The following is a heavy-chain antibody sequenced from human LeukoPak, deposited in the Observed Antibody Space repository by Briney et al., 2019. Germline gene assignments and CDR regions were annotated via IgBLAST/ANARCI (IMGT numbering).Heavy chain of an antibody. V-gene: IGHV3-7*03. J-gene: IGHJ3*01. CDR3: ASLGGYCSATSCYDAYDV. CDR1: GFTLSSYW. D-gene: IGHD2-2*01. CDR2: IKQDGSQK. Sequence: GGSLRLSCVASGFTLSSYWMIWVRQAPGKGLEWVANIKQDGSQKYYVDSVRGRFTISRDNAKNSLYLQMNSLRVEDTAVYYCASLGGYCSATSCYDAYDVWGQGTLVIVSS.